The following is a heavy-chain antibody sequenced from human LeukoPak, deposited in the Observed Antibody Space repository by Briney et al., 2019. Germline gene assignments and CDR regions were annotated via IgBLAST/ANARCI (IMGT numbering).Heavy chain of an antibody. D-gene: IGHD3-22*01. CDR2: ISWNSGSI. Sequence: GRSLRLSCTASGFTFDDYAMHWVRQAPGKGLEWVSGISWNSGSIGHADSVKGRFTISRDNAKNSLYLQMNSLRAEDTALYYCALDYDSSGYHGAFDIWGQGTMATVSS. V-gene: IGHV3-9*01. CDR3: ALDYDSSGYHGAFDI. CDR1: GFTFDDYA. J-gene: IGHJ3*02.